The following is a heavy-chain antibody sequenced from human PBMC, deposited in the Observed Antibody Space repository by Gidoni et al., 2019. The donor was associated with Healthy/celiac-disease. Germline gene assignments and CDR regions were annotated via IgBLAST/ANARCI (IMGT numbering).Heavy chain of an antibody. Sequence: QMQLVQSGPEVQKPGTSVKVSCKASGFTFTSSALQWVRQARGQRLEWIGWVVVGSGNTNYAQKFQERVTITRDMSTSTAYMELSSLRSEDTAVYYCAAEADNWNYGYYYGMDVWGQGTTVTVSS. V-gene: IGHV1-58*01. D-gene: IGHD1-7*01. CDR3: AAEADNWNYGYYYGMDV. CDR2: VVVGSGNT. CDR1: GFTFTSSA. J-gene: IGHJ6*02.